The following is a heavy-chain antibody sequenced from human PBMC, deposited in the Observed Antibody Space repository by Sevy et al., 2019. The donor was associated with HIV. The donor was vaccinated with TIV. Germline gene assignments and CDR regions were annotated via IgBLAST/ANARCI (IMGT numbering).Heavy chain of an antibody. CDR1: DFSFSSNV. Sequence: GGSLRLSCVASDFSFSSNVMHWVRQAPGKGLEWAAVIWHDGNSEYYADSVKGRFTISRDNSKNTLYLQMNSLRGEDTAVYYCASEAGYGSDSRPFDYWGQGTLVTVSS. V-gene: IGHV3-33*08. CDR2: IWHDGNSE. D-gene: IGHD2-15*01. J-gene: IGHJ4*02. CDR3: ASEAGYGSDSRPFDY.